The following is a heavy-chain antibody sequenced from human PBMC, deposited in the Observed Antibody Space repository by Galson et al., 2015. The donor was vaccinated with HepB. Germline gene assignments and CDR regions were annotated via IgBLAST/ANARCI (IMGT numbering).Heavy chain of an antibody. CDR1: GFAFSSYG. V-gene: IGHV3-30*18. CDR3: AKFGSGDGYNFDYYYYGMDV. Sequence: SLRLSCAASGFAFSSYGMHWVRQGPGNWLEWVALISYEGSSKDYADSVKGRFTISRDNSKNTLYLQMNSLRPEDTAVYYCAKFGSGDGYNFDYYYYGMDVWGQGTTVTVSS. D-gene: IGHD5-24*01. J-gene: IGHJ6*02. CDR2: ISYEGSSK.